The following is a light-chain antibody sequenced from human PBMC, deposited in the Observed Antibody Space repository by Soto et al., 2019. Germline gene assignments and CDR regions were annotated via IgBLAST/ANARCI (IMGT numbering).Light chain of an antibody. CDR3: QKCSNWPHP. CDR1: QRISSSR. CDR2: GAS. J-gene: IGKJ5*01. Sequence: LSKSAGTVSLPTGERGTLSCRASQRISSSRIAWFQQKAGQAPRLLMYGASSRGTGIPARFSGGGSGTAFPLTISRVEPEDFAVYYCQKCSNWPHPFGEGTRLEIK. V-gene: IGKV3D-20*02.